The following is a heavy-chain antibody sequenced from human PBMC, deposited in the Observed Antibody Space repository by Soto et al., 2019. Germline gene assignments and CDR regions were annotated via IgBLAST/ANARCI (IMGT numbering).Heavy chain of an antibody. CDR3: ARYDSSSSFYYSYGMDV. Sequence: ASVKVSCKASGYTFTSYDINWVRQATGQGLEWMGWMNPNSGNTGYAQKFQVRVTMTRNTSISTAYMQLSSLRSEDTAVYYCARYDSSSSFYYSYGMDVWGQGTTVTVSS. CDR2: MNPNSGNT. D-gene: IGHD6-6*01. CDR1: GYTFTSYD. V-gene: IGHV1-8*01. J-gene: IGHJ6*02.